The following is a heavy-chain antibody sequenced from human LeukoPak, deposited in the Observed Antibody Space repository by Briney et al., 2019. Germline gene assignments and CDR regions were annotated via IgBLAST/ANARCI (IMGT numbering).Heavy chain of an antibody. Sequence: ASVKVSCKASGYSFTGYYMHWVRQDPGQGLEWMGWTNPNSGGTNYAQKFQGRVTMTRDTSISTAYVELSRLRSDDTAVYYCARGLSFYSNYDQLDYWGQGTLVTVSS. J-gene: IGHJ4*02. CDR3: ARGLSFYSNYDQLDY. CDR1: GYSFTGYY. CDR2: TNPNSGGT. D-gene: IGHD4-11*01. V-gene: IGHV1-2*02.